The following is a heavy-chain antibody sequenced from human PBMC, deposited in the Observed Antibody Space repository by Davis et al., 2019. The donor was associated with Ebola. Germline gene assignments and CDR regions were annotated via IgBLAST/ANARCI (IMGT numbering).Heavy chain of an antibody. D-gene: IGHD1-26*01. CDR2: ISYDGSNK. J-gene: IGHJ4*02. CDR1: GFTFSSYA. CDR3: ARGNYYGFDY. Sequence: PGGSLRLSCAASGFTFSSYAMHWVRQAPGKGLEWVAVISYDGSNKYYADSVKGRFTISRDNSKNTLYLQMNSLRAEDTAIYYCARGNYYGFDYWGQGTLVKVSS. V-gene: IGHV3-30*14.